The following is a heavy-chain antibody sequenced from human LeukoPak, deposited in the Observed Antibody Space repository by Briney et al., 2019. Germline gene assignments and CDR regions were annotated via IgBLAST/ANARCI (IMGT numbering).Heavy chain of an antibody. CDR3: AKDMYCGGDCLDS. D-gene: IGHD2-21*02. V-gene: IGHV4-38-2*02. Sequence: SETLSLTCTVSGYSISRGYYWGWIRQPPGKGLGGIGRMYHRGGPNYYNPSIKSRVTISVDMSNTQFSLKLSSVTDAATAVYYCAKDMYCGGDCLDSWGQGTLVTVSS. CDR2: MYHRGGPN. CDR1: GYSISRGYY. J-gene: IGHJ4*02.